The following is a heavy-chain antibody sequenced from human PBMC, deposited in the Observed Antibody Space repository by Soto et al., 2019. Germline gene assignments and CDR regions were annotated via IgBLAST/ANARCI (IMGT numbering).Heavy chain of an antibody. CDR3: ARPITMIAYGMDV. D-gene: IGHD3-22*01. CDR1: GFTFSSYA. J-gene: IGHJ6*02. V-gene: IGHV3-30-3*01. CDR2: ISYDGSNK. Sequence: QVQLVESGGGVVQPGRSLRLSCAASGFTFSSYAMHWVRQAPGKGLEWVAVISYDGSNKYYADSVKGRFTISRDNSKNTLYLQMNSLRAEDTAVYYCARPITMIAYGMDVWGQGTTVTVSS.